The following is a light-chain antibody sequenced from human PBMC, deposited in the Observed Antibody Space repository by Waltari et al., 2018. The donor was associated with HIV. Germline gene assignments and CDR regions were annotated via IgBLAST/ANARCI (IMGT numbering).Light chain of an antibody. CDR1: ALPKRY. CDR2: KDT. J-gene: IGLJ2*01. V-gene: IGLV3-25*03. Sequence: SYELTQPPSVSVSPGQTAEITCSGDALPKRYSYWYRQKTGQAPVMVIYKDTKRPSGIPQRLSGSTSGTTVTLTISGVRAEDEAEYYCQSVDDGGTHVVYGGGTKLTVL. CDR3: QSVDDGGTHVV.